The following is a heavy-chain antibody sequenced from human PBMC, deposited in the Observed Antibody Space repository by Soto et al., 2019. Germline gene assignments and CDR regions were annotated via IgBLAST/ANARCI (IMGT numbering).Heavy chain of an antibody. CDR3: ARGGGVLRYFDWFQGWFDP. D-gene: IGHD3-9*01. V-gene: IGHV1-18*01. Sequence: QVQLVQSGAEVKKPGASVKVSCKASGYTFTSYGISWVRQAPGQGLEWMGWISAYNGNTNYAQKLQGRVTMTTDTAKSTAYMELRSLRSADTAVYYCARGGGVLRYFDWFQGWFDPWGQGTLVTVSS. J-gene: IGHJ5*02. CDR1: GYTFTSYG. CDR2: ISAYNGNT.